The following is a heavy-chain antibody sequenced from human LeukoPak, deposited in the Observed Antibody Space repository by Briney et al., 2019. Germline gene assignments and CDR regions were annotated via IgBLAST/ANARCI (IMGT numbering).Heavy chain of an antibody. V-gene: IGHV3-23*01. CDR1: GFTFSSYG. CDR3: AKDWDDYGGNSYTFDY. Sequence: GGSLRLSCAASGFTFSSYGMSWVRRAPGKGPEWVSGISGSGGNTYYADSVKGRFTISRDNSKNTPYLQMNSLRAEDTAVYYCAKDWDDYGGNSYTFDYWGQGTLVTVSS. CDR2: ISGSGGNT. D-gene: IGHD4-23*01. J-gene: IGHJ4*02.